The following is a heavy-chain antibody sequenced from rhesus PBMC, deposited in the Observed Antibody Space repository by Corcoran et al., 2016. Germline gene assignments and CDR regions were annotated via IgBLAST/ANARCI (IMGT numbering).Heavy chain of an antibody. V-gene: IGHV4-122*02. D-gene: IGHD3-28*01. CDR1: GYSISGHY. Sequence: QAQLQESGPGLVKPSETLSLTCAVSGYSISGHYWSWIRQAPGKGLEWIGYITYSGSTSYNPSLKSRVTISRDTSKSQFSLKLSSVTAADTAVYYCARAPYYDSGYSSRWYFDLWGPGTPITISS. CDR3: ARAPYYDSGYSSRWYFDL. CDR2: ITYSGST. J-gene: IGHJ2*01.